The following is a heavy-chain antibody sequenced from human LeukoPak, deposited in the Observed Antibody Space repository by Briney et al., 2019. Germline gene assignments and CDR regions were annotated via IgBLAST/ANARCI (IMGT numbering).Heavy chain of an antibody. CDR2: IKQHGGEK. CDR1: GFTFSAYW. Sequence: GGSLRLSCAASGFTFSAYWMSWVRQAQGRGRGWVANIKQHGGEKYYVDSVKGRFTISRDDAKNSLYLQMNSLRAEDTAVYYCARYASTWDLDSWGQGTLVTVSS. CDR3: ARYASTWDLDS. D-gene: IGHD6-13*01. J-gene: IGHJ4*02. V-gene: IGHV3-7*01.